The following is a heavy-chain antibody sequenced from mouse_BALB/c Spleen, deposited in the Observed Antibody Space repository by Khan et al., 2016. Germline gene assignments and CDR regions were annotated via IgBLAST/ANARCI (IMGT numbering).Heavy chain of an antibody. CDR3: ARDYYGWFAY. V-gene: IGHV3-1*02. CDR1: GYSITSGYS. Sequence: EVKLLESGPDLVKPSQTLSLTCTVTGYSITSGYSWHWIRQVPGNKLEWMGYIHYSGNTNYNPSLKSRISITRDTSKNQFFLQLISVTTEDTATYYCARDYYGWFAYWGQGTLVTVSA. J-gene: IGHJ3*01. CDR2: IHYSGNT. D-gene: IGHD1-1*01.